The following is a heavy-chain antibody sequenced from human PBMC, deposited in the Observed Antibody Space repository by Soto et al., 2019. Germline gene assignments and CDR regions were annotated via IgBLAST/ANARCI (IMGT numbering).Heavy chain of an antibody. Sequence: SETLSLTCTVSGGSISSYYWSWIRQPPGKGLEWIGYIYYSGSTNYNPSLKSRVTISVDTSKNQFSLKLSSVTAADTAVYYCARAQRSVLGYGDYDYWGQGTLVTVSS. CDR1: GGSISSYY. CDR2: IYYSGST. D-gene: IGHD4-17*01. V-gene: IGHV4-59*01. CDR3: ARAQRSVLGYGDYDY. J-gene: IGHJ4*02.